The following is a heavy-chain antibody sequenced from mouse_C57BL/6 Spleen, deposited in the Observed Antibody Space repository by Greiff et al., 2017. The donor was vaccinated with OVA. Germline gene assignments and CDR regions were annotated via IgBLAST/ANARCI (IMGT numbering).Heavy chain of an antibody. CDR2: IYPGDGDT. CDR1: GYAFSSYW. CDR3: ARRPYSNLYCDY. Sequence: QVQLKQSGAELVKPGASVRISCKASGYAFSSYWMNWVKQRPGKGLEWIGQIYPGDGDTNYNGKFKGKATLTADKSSSTAYMQLSSLTSEDSAVYFCARRPYSNLYCDYWGQGTTLTVSS. J-gene: IGHJ2*01. D-gene: IGHD2-5*01. V-gene: IGHV1-80*01.